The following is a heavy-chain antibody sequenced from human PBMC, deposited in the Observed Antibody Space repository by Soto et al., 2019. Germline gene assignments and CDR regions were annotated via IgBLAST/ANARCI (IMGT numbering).Heavy chain of an antibody. V-gene: IGHV3-21*01. Sequence: EVQLVESGGGLVQPGGSLRLSCAASGFTFSSYSMNWVRQAPGKGLEWVSSISSSSSYIYYADSVKGRFTISRDNAKNSLYLQMNCLRAEDTAVYYCARDLYSSSARYFDYWGQGTLVTVSS. J-gene: IGHJ4*02. CDR2: ISSSSSYI. CDR1: GFTFSSYS. CDR3: ARDLYSSSARYFDY. D-gene: IGHD6-6*01.